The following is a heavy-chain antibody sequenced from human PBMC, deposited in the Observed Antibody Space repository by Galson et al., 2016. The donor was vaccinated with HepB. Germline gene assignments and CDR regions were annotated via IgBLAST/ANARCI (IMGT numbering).Heavy chain of an antibody. Sequence: SVKVSCKASGYTFSDYGIAWVRQAPGQGLEWMGWISAYNDKTNYAQKFQGRVTMTTDTSTNTAYVDLRSLSSDDTAMYYCARGRGVTNSFEYWGHGTLVTVSS. CDR3: ARGRGVTNSFEY. D-gene: IGHD3-10*01. J-gene: IGHJ4*01. CDR2: ISAYNDKT. V-gene: IGHV1-18*01. CDR1: GYTFSDYG.